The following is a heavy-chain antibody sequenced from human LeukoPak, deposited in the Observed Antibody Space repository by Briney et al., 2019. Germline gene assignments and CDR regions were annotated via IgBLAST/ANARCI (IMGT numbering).Heavy chain of an antibody. V-gene: IGHV5-51*01. CDR2: IYPVDSDT. Sequence: GSSLKISCKCSGYSFTNYWIAWVRQMPGKGLGWMGIIYPVDSDTRASPSFQRLATISADKSINTAILQRSRMTDSTTANYYSARPFPRGQWYFDLWGRGTLVTVSS. CDR3: ARPFPRGQWYFDL. J-gene: IGHJ2*01. CDR1: GYSFTNYW.